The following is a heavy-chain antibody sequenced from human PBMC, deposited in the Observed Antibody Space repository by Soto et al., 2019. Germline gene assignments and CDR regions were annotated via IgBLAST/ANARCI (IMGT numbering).Heavy chain of an antibody. CDR1: GGSISSGDYY. J-gene: IGHJ4*02. D-gene: IGHD3-10*02. Sequence: PSDTLSLTCTVSGGSISSGDYYWSWIRQPPGKGLEWIGYIYYSGSTYYNPSLKSRVTISVDTSKNQFSLKLSSLTAADTAVYYCVGTMLFDNWGQGTLVTVSS. V-gene: IGHV4-30-4*02. CDR3: VGTMLFDN. CDR2: IYYSGST.